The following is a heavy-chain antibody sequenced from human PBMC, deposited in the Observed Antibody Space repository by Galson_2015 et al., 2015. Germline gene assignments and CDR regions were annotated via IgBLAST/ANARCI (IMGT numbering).Heavy chain of an antibody. CDR3: ARDGRQGLLPSYGMDV. CDR1: GFTFSSYA. D-gene: IGHD3-22*01. J-gene: IGHJ6*02. CDR2: ISGSGGST. V-gene: IGHV3-23*01. Sequence: SLRLSCAASGFTFSSYAMSWVRQAPGKGLEWVSAISGSGGSTYYADSVKGRFTISRDNSKNTLYLQMNSLRAEDTAVYYCARDGRQGLLPSYGMDVWGQGTTVTVSS.